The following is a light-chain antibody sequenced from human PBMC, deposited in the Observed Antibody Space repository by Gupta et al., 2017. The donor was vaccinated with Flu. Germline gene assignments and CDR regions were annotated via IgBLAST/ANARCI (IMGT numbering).Light chain of an antibody. CDR1: NSNTRNNA. CDR2: YDD. J-gene: IGLJ2*01. CDR3: ASWDDSLNGPL. Sequence: RVPIFGSRSNSNTRNNAVNEYQQLPGLAPKLLFYYDDLLPSWVSERCYGPTSDISSSLAISGLQSEDEADYYCASWDDSLNGPLFGGGTKLTVL. V-gene: IGLV1-36*01.